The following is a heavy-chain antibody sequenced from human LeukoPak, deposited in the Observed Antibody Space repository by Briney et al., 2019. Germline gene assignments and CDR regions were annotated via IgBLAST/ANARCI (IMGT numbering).Heavy chain of an antibody. CDR2: IYHSGTS. Sequence: SETLSLTCTVSRGSISSSSYYWAWIRQPPGKGLEWIGMIYHSGTSYYNASLKSRVSISVDTSKNQFSLKLSSVTAADTAVYYCARQVCSTISCYVDYWGQRTLVTVSS. CDR3: ARQVCSTISCYVDY. V-gene: IGHV4-39*01. D-gene: IGHD2-2*01. J-gene: IGHJ4*02. CDR1: RGSISSSSYY.